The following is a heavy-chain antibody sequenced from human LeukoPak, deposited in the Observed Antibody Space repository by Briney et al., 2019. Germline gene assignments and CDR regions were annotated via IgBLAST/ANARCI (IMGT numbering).Heavy chain of an antibody. D-gene: IGHD5-18*01. CDR1: GGSISSYY. CDR2: IYYSGST. Sequence: SETLSLTCTVSGGSISSYYWSWIRQPPGKGLEWIGYIYYSGSTNYNPSLKSRVTISVDTSKNQFSLKLSSVTAADAAVYYCARVGDYSYGNYWGQGTLVTVSS. V-gene: IGHV4-59*01. CDR3: ARVGDYSYGNY. J-gene: IGHJ4*02.